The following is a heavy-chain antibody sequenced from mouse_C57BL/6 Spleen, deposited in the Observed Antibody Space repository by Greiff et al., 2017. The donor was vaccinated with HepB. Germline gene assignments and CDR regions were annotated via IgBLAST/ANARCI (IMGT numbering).Heavy chain of an antibody. CDR3: SYGYEGRYFDV. Sequence: VQLQQSGAELVKPGASVKISCKASGYAFSSYWMNWVKQRPGKGLEWIGQIYPGDGDTKYNGKFKGKATLTADKSSSTAYMQLSSLTSEDSAVSFCSYGYEGRYFDVWGTGTTVTVSS. CDR2: IYPGDGDT. J-gene: IGHJ1*03. CDR1: GYAFSSYW. V-gene: IGHV1-80*01. D-gene: IGHD2-2*01.